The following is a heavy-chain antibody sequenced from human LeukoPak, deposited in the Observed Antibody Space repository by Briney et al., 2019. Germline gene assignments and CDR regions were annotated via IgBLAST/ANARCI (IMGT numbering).Heavy chain of an antibody. D-gene: IGHD4-17*01. V-gene: IGHV3-7*01. Sequence: PGGSLRLSCAASGLIFNNVWMNWVRQAPGKGREWVDNIKQDGSEKYYVDSVKGRFTISRDNAKNSLYLQMNSLRAEDTAVYYCARGTRGDYDEGPFDYWGQGTLVTVSS. CDR1: GLIFNNVW. CDR2: IKQDGSEK. J-gene: IGHJ4*02. CDR3: ARGTRGDYDEGPFDY.